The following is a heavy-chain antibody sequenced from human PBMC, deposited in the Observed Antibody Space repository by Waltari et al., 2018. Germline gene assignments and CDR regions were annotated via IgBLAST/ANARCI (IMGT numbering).Heavy chain of an antibody. CDR3: ARGRLISETVSLAFDI. D-gene: IGHD3-16*01. CDR1: GGSISSSNW. Sequence: QVQLQESGPGLVKPSGTLSLTCAVSGGSISSSNWWSWVRQPPGKGLEWIGEIYHSGSTNYNPSRKRRVTISVDKSKNQFSLKLSSVTAADTAVYYCARGRLISETVSLAFDIWGQGTMVTVSS. CDR2: IYHSGST. J-gene: IGHJ3*02. V-gene: IGHV4-4*02.